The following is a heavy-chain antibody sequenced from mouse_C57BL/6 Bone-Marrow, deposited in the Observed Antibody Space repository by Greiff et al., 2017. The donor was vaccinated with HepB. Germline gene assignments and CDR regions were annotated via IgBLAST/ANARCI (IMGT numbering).Heavy chain of an antibody. CDR3: ARRLLDEGYAMDY. Sequence: QVQLQQSGAELVRPGTSVKVSCKASGYAFTNYLIEWVKQRPGQGLEWIGVINPGSGGTNYNEKFKGKATLTADKSSSTAYMQLSSLTSEDSAVYVCARRLLDEGYAMDYWGQGTSVTVSS. J-gene: IGHJ4*01. CDR2: INPGSGGT. V-gene: IGHV1-54*01. D-gene: IGHD2-10*01. CDR1: GYAFTNYL.